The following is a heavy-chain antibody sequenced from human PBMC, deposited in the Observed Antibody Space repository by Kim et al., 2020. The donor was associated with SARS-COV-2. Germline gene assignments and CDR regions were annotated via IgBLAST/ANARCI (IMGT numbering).Heavy chain of an antibody. CDR2: IYHTEST. CDR3: ARDQWEGGLRSVDA. Sequence: SETLSLTCAVSGASISTPKWWTWVRQPPGKGLEWIGEIYHTESTNYNPSLKSRVIMSIDKSNNQFSLNLYSMTAADTAVYYCARDQWEGGLRSVDAWGQGTLVTVSS. D-gene: IGHD3-9*01. J-gene: IGHJ4*02. CDR1: GASISTPKW. V-gene: IGHV4-4*02.